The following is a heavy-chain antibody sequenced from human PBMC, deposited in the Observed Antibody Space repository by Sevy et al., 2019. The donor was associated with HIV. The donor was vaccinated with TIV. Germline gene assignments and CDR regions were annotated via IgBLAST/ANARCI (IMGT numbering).Heavy chain of an antibody. D-gene: IGHD4-17*01. Sequence: GGSLRLSCSTSGFTFRAYAISWVRQAPGKGLEWVGLIRNAPYGEATEYGASVEGRFLLSRDDSKSVAYLQMNSLYTEDTAVYYCSRWGSDYIRDYWGQGTLVTVSS. CDR1: GFTFRAYA. CDR2: IRNAPYGEAT. J-gene: IGHJ4*02. CDR3: SRWGSDYIRDY. V-gene: IGHV3-49*04.